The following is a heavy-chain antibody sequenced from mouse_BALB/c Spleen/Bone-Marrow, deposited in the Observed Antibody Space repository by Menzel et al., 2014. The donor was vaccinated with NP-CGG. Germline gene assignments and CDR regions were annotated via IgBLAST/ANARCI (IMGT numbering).Heavy chain of an antibody. V-gene: IGHV1S22*01. CDR1: GYIFASYW. CDR2: VSPRSGST. CDR3: TRIFDY. J-gene: IGHJ2*01. Sequence: LQQSGSELVRPGASVKLSCKASGYIFASYWMHWVKQRHGQGLEWIGNVSPRSGSTNYDEKFKSKATLTVDTSSATAYMYLNSLTSEDSAVYYCTRIFDYWGQGTILTVSS.